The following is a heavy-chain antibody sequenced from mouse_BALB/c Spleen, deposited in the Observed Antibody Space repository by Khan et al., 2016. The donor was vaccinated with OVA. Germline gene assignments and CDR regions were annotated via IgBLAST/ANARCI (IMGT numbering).Heavy chain of an antibody. D-gene: IGHD1-1*01. CDR2: VSTGGHYT. CDR1: GFTFSTYG. J-gene: IGHJ3*01. Sequence: DVQLVESGGDVVKPGGSLKLSCAASGFTFSTYGMSWVRQTPDKRLEWVATVSTGGHYTYYPDTVKGRFTISRDNAKNTLYLQMNSLKFEDTAMFYCARLAYYYDSEGFAYWGQGTLVTVSA. CDR3: ARLAYYYDSEGFAY. V-gene: IGHV5-6*01.